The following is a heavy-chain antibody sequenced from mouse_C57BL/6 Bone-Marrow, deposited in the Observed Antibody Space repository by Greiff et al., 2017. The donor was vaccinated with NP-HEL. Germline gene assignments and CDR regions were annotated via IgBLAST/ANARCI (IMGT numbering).Heavy chain of an antibody. J-gene: IGHJ3*01. CDR2: IDPSDSAT. V-gene: IGHV1-52*01. CDR1: GYTFTSYW. CDR3: AREGFAY. Sequence: QVQLQQPGAELVRPGSSVKLSCKASGYTFTSYWMHWVQQRPIQGLEWIGNIDPSDSATHYTQNFTDKATLTVDKASSTAYLQLSRLTSEDSSVYYCAREGFAYGGPGTLVTVSA.